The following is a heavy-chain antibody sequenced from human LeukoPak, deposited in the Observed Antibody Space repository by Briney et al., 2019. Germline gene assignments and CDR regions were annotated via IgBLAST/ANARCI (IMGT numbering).Heavy chain of an antibody. CDR2: IDPSDSYT. CDR3: ARHLQTGTTRWFDP. CDR1: GYSFSTYW. V-gene: IGHV5-10-1*01. D-gene: IGHD1-7*01. Sequence: PGESLKISCEGSGYSFSTYWIGWVRQMPGKGLEWMGRIDPSDSYTNYSPSFQGHVTISADKSISTAYLQWSSLKASDTAMYYCARHLQTGTTRWFDPWGQGTLVTVSS. J-gene: IGHJ5*02.